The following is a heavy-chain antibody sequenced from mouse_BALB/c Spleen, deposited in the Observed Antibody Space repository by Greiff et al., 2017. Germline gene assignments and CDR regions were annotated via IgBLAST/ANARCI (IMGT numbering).Heavy chain of an antibody. J-gene: IGHJ2*01. CDR2: IDPANGNT. V-gene: IGHV14-3*02. CDR1: GFNIKDTY. CDR3: ARDPYYAYFDD. D-gene: IGHD1-1*01. Sequence: EVQLQQSGAELVKPGASVKLSCTASGFNIKDTYMHWVKQRPEQGLEWIGRIDPANGNTKYDPKFQGKATITADTSSNTAYLQLSSLTSEDTAVYYCARDPYYAYFDDWGQGTTLTVSS.